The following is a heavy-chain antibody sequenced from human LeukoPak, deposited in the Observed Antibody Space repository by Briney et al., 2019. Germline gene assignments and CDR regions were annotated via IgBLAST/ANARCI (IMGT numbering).Heavy chain of an antibody. CDR1: GFTFSDYY. D-gene: IGHD6-13*01. Sequence: GGSLRLSCAASGFTFSDYYMSWIRQAPGKGLEWVSHISGSGSTKIYADSVKGRFTISRDDAENSLYLQVNSLRAEDTAVYYCARVGSIAAAGTPDYWGQGTLVTVSS. J-gene: IGHJ4*02. V-gene: IGHV3-11*01. CDR2: ISGSGSTK. CDR3: ARVGSIAAAGTPDY.